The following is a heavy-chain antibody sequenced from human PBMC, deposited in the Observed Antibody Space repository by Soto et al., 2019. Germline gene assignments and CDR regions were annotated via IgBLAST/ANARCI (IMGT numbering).Heavy chain of an antibody. Sequence: PGGSLRLSCAASGFTFSSYAMSWVRQAPGKGLEWVSAISGSGGSTYYADSVKGRFTISRDNSKNTLYLQMNSLRAEDTAVYYCAKYPDYGDYKSKCYYYYMDVWGKGTTVTVSS. D-gene: IGHD4-17*01. V-gene: IGHV3-23*01. CDR2: ISGSGGST. CDR3: AKYPDYGDYKSKCYYYYMDV. CDR1: GFTFSSYA. J-gene: IGHJ6*03.